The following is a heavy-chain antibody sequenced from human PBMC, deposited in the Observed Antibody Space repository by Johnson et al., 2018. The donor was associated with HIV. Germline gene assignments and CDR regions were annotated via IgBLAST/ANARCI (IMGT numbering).Heavy chain of an antibody. CDR3: VKDKFMFLENPVDAFDV. V-gene: IGHV3-NL1*01. CDR1: GFTFDDYG. CDR2: INSDGSST. Sequence: QVQLVESGGGLVQPGGSLKLSCAASGFTFDDYGMSWVRQAPGKGLEWVSGINSDGSSTSYADSVKGRFTISRDNSKNTLYLQMNSLRAEDTAVYYCVKDKFMFLENPVDAFDVWGQGTMVTFSS. D-gene: IGHD3-3*01. J-gene: IGHJ3*01.